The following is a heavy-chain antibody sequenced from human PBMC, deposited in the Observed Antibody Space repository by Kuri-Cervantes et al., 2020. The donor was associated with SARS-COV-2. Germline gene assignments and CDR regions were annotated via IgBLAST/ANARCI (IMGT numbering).Heavy chain of an antibody. J-gene: IGHJ5*02. D-gene: IGHD2-2*01. CDR1: GGTFSSYA. V-gene: IGHV1-69*13. Sequence: SVKVSCKAPGGTFSSYAISWVRQAPGQGLEWMGGIIPIFGTANYAQKFQGRVTITADESTSTAYMELSSLRSEDTAVYYCARDTWRSPAAITGSIDPWGQGTLVTVSS. CDR3: ARDTWRSPAAITGSIDP. CDR2: IIPIFGTA.